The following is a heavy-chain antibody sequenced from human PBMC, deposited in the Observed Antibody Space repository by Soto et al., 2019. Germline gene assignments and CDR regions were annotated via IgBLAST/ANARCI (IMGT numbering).Heavy chain of an antibody. CDR3: ARDNRLYSSGWYMPLHWFDP. J-gene: IGHJ5*02. V-gene: IGHV3-11*06. CDR2: ISSSRSYT. D-gene: IGHD6-19*01. Sequence: QVQLVESGGGLVKPGGSLRLSCAASGFTFSDYYMSWIRQAPGTGLECVSYISSSRSYTNYADSVKGRVTISRDNAKNSLYLQMNSLRAEDTAVYYCARDNRLYSSGWYMPLHWFDPWGQGTLVTVSS. CDR1: GFTFSDYY.